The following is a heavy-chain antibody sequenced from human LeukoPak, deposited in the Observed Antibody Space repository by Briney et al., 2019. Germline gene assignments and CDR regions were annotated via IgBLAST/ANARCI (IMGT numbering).Heavy chain of an antibody. CDR1: GGSISSYY. J-gene: IGHJ6*03. V-gene: IGHV4-4*07. D-gene: IGHD1-7*01. CDR2: IYTGGST. CDR3: ARASLELLYYYMDV. Sequence: SETLSLTCTVSGGSISSYYWSWIRQPAGKGLEWIGRIYTGGSTNYNPSLKSRVTISVGTSKNQFSLKLSSVTAADTAVYYCARASLELLYYYMDVWGKGTTVTVSS.